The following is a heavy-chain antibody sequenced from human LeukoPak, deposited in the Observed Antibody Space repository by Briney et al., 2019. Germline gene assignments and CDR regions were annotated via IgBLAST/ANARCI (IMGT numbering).Heavy chain of an antibody. CDR3: ARDPGYSSGWSDY. CDR2: ISYDGSNK. D-gene: IGHD6-19*01. Sequence: GGSLRLSCAASGFTFSSYGMHWVRQAPGKGLEWVAVISYDGSNKYYADSVKGRFTISRDNSKNTLYLQMNSLRADDTAVYYCARDPGYSSGWSDYWGQGTLVTASS. J-gene: IGHJ4*02. V-gene: IGHV3-30*03. CDR1: GFTFSSYG.